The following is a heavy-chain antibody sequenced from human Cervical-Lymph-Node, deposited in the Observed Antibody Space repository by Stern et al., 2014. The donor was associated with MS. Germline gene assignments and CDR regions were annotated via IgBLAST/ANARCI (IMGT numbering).Heavy chain of an antibody. V-gene: IGHV1-8*01. CDR2: VNPNNGNR. CDR1: GYTFTRYD. J-gene: IGHJ4*02. CDR3: ARVRTVPGRRVDY. D-gene: IGHD6-19*01. Sequence: VQLVQSGGEVKKPGASVTVSCKASGYTFTRYDLHWVRQATGQGLEWMGWVNPNNGNRDSAQKFQGRLTMTTNTSISTAYMELTSLTSADTAVYYCARVRTVPGRRVDYGGQGTLVTVSS.